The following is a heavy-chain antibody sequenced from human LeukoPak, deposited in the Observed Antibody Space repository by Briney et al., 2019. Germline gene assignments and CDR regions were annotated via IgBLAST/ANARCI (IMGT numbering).Heavy chain of an antibody. Sequence: ASVKVSCKASGGTFSSYAISWVRQAPAQGLEWMGGIIPIFGTANYAQKFQGRVTITADESTSTAYMELSSLRSEDTAVYYCARDLGYCTNGVCHTRFDYWGQGTLVAVSS. J-gene: IGHJ4*02. CDR1: GGTFSSYA. CDR2: IIPIFGTA. D-gene: IGHD2-8*01. CDR3: ARDLGYCTNGVCHTRFDY. V-gene: IGHV1-69*01.